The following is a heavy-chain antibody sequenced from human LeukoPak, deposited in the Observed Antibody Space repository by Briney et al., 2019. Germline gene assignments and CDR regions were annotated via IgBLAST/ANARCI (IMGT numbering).Heavy chain of an antibody. D-gene: IGHD3-16*01. CDR2: ISSSGSTI. Sequence: PGRSLRLSCAASGFTFSTYGMHWVRQAPGKGLEWVSYISSSGSTIYYADSVKGRFTISRDNAKNSLYLQMNSLRAEDTAVYYCARDSGPRIMITFGGADYWGQGTLVTVSS. CDR1: GFTFSTYG. CDR3: ARDSGPRIMITFGGADY. J-gene: IGHJ4*02. V-gene: IGHV3-48*04.